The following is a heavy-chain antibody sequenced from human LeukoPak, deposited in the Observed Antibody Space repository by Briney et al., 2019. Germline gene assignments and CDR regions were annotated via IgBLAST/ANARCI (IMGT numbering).Heavy chain of an antibody. D-gene: IGHD3-16*02. CDR1: GYSFTSHY. V-gene: IGHV1-46*01. CDR3: ARDNSVGDIAWWFDP. Sequence: ASVKVSCKASGYSFTSHYMHWVRQAPGQGLEWMGLINPSGSSTLYAQKFQGRVTMTRDMSTTTHYMELSSLGSEDTAVYYCARDNSVGDIAWWFDPWGQGTLVTVSS. J-gene: IGHJ5*02. CDR2: INPSGSST.